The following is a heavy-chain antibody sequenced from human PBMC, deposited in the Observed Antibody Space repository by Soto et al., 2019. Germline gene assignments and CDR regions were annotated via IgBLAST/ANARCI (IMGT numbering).Heavy chain of an antibody. CDR1: GFTFSRYA. J-gene: IGHJ6*02. CDR2: VTGGGHTT. CDR3: ASSSGDLDVYGMDI. V-gene: IGHV3-23*01. D-gene: IGHD3-10*01. Sequence: EAPLLEAGGGLGQPGGSPRLSWAASGFTFSRYAMSLVRQAPGKGLEWVSTVTGGGHTTYNADSVNGRFTISRDNSKNTLYLQMNNLRAEDTAIYYCASSSGDLDVYGMDIWGPGTTVTVSS.